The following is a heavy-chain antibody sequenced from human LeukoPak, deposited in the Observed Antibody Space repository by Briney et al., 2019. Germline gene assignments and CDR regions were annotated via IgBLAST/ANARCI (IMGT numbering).Heavy chain of an antibody. J-gene: IGHJ4*02. V-gene: IGHV3-23*01. D-gene: IGHD4-11*01. CDR3: AKDRGWATGTTYDY. CDR2: ITSDYTT. CDR1: GFTFSSYA. Sequence: GGSLRLSCAASGFTFSSYAMTWVRQAPGKGLECVSAITSDYTTYYADSVKGRFTISRDNSKNTLYLQMNSLRADDTAVYYCAKDRGWATGTTYDYWGQGTLVTVSS.